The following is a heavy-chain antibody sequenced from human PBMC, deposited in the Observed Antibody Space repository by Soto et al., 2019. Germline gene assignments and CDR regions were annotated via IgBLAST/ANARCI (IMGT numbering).Heavy chain of an antibody. CDR2: IYYSGST. D-gene: IGHD2-15*01. J-gene: IGHJ6*03. CDR3: ARLGGSLPPNYYYYYMDV. V-gene: IGHV4-59*08. CDR1: GGSISSYY. Sequence: SETLSLTCTVSGGSISSYYWSWIRQPPGKGLEWIGYIYYSGSTNYNPSLKSRVTISVDTSKNPFSLKLSSVTAADTAVYYCARLGGSLPPNYYYYYMDVWGKGTTVTVSS.